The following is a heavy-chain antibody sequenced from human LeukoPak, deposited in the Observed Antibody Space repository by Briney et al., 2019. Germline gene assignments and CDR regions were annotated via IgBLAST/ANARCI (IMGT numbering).Heavy chain of an antibody. CDR1: GYTFTGYY. J-gene: IGHJ5*02. V-gene: IGHV1-2*06. D-gene: IGHD2-2*01. CDR3: ARGTGDIVVVPAAPRKGYNWFDP. Sequence: ASVKVSCKASGYTFTGYYMHWVRQAPGQGLEWMGRINPNSGGTNYAQKFQGRVTMTRDTSISTAYMELSRLRSDDTAVYYCARGTGDIVVVPAAPRKGYNWFDPWGQGTLVTVSS. CDR2: INPNSGGT.